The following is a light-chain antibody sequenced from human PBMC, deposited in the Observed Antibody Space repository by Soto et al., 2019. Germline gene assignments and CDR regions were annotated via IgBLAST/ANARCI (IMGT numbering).Light chain of an antibody. CDR2: GAS. CDR1: QSVSSSY. V-gene: IGKV3-20*01. CDR3: QQYGSSPRT. Sequence: ILFAQSPGTLSLSPGERAPLSCRASQSVSSSYLAWYQQKPGQAPRLLIYGASSRATGIPDRFSGSGSGTDFTLTISRLEPEDFAVYYCQQYGSSPRTFGQGTKVDI. J-gene: IGKJ1*01.